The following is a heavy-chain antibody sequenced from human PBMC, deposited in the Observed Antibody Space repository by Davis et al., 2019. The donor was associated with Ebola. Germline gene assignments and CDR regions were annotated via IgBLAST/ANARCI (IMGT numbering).Heavy chain of an antibody. CDR1: AFSFGIYG. J-gene: IGHJ4*02. V-gene: IGHV3-30*18. CDR3: AKEYCPNSGPYCTYFEV. Sequence: SCEAFAFSFGIYGMHWVRQAPGKGLEWVASMSYHGSHTSYIDSVRGRFTISRDNSKNTLYLHMNSLRAEDTAVYFCAKEYCPNSGPYCTYFEVWGQGTQVTVSS. D-gene: IGHD3-10*01. CDR2: MSYHGSHT.